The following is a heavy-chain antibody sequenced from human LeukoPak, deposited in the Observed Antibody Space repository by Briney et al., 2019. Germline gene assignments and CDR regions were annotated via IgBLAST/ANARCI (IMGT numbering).Heavy chain of an antibody. CDR2: INHSGST. D-gene: IGHD2-2*01. CDR1: GGSFSGYY. Sequence: SETLSLTCAVYGGSFSGYYWSWIRQLPGKGLEWIGEINHSGSTNYNPSLKSRVTISVDTSKNQFSLELSSVTAADTAVYYCAISTGYYYGMDVWGQGTTVTVSS. CDR3: AISTGYYYGMDV. J-gene: IGHJ6*02. V-gene: IGHV4-34*01.